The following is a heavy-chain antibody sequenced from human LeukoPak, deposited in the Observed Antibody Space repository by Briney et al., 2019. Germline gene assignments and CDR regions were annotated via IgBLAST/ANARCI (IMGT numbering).Heavy chain of an antibody. J-gene: IGHJ4*02. Sequence: SQTLSLTCAISGDSVSSNSATWTWIRQSPSRGLEWLGRTYYRSKWYNDYAVSVKSRITINPDTSKNQFSLQLNSVTPEDTAMYYCARDASAVAGTRYFDYWGQGTLVTVSS. CDR3: ARDASAVAGTRYFDY. D-gene: IGHD6-19*01. CDR1: GDSVSSNSAT. CDR2: TYYRSKWYN. V-gene: IGHV6-1*01.